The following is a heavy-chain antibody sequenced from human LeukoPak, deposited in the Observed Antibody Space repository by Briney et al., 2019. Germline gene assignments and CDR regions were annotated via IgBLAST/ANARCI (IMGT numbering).Heavy chain of an antibody. D-gene: IGHD6-13*01. CDR3: ARGRVSDY. J-gene: IGHJ4*02. Sequence: PSETLSLTCTVSGGSISSYYWSWIRQPPGKGLEWIGYIYYSGSTNYNPSLKSRVTISVDTSKNQFSLKLSSVTAADTAAYYCARGRVSDYWGQGTLVTVSS. V-gene: IGHV4-59*01. CDR2: IYYSGST. CDR1: GGSISSYY.